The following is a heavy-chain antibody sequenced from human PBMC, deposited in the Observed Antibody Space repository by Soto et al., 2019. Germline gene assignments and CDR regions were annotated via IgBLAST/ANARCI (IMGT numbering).Heavy chain of an antibody. J-gene: IGHJ6*03. CDR2: IYYSGST. Sequence: SETLSLTCTVSGGSISSYYWSWIRQPPGKGPEWIGYIYYSGSTNYNPSLKGRVTISVDTSKNQFSLKLSSVTAADTAVYYCARARGTQNYDFWSGPLPPDYYYYCMDVWGKGTTVTVSS. D-gene: IGHD3-3*01. CDR1: GGSISSYY. V-gene: IGHV4-59*01. CDR3: ARARGTQNYDFWSGPLPPDYYYYCMDV.